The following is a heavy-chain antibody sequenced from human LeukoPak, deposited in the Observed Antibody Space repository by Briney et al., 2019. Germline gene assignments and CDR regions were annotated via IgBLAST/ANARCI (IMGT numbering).Heavy chain of an antibody. D-gene: IGHD3-10*01. J-gene: IGHJ3*02. CDR3: AKDGRQRKTYFYGSGSANAFDI. Sequence: GGSLRLSCAASGFTFSSYGMHWVRQAPGKGLEWVAFIRYDGSNKYYADSVKGRFTISRDNSKNTLYLQMNSLRAEDTAVYYCAKDGRQRKTYFYGSGSANAFDIWGQGTMVTVSS. CDR1: GFTFSSYG. V-gene: IGHV3-30*02. CDR2: IRYDGSNK.